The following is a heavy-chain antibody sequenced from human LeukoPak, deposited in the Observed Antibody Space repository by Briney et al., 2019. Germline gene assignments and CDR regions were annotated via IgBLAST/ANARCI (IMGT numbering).Heavy chain of an antibody. D-gene: IGHD3-10*01. J-gene: IGHJ3*02. CDR3: AKDGRQRKTYFYGSGSANAFDI. Sequence: GGSLRLSCAASGFTFSSYGMHWVRQAPGKGLEWVAFIRYDGSNKYYADSVKGRFTISRDNSKNTLYLQMNSLRAEDTAVYYCAKDGRQRKTYFYGSGSANAFDIWGQGTMVTVSS. CDR1: GFTFSSYG. V-gene: IGHV3-30*02. CDR2: IRYDGSNK.